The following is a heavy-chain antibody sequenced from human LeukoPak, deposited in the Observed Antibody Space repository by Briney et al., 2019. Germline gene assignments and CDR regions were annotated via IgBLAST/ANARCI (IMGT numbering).Heavy chain of an antibody. CDR1: GYTFTGYY. CDR2: INPNSGGT. CDR3: VRDQVATGATPPFDP. D-gene: IGHD4-23*01. Sequence: ASVKVSCKASGYTFTGYYMHWVRQAPGQGLEWMGWINPNSGGTNYAQSFQGRVTMTRDTSISTAYMELRSLRSEDTAVYYCVRDQVATGATPPFDPWGQGTLVTVSS. J-gene: IGHJ5*02. V-gene: IGHV1-2*02.